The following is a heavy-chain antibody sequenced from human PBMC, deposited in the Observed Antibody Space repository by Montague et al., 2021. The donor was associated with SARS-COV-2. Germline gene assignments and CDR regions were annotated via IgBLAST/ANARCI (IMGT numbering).Heavy chain of an antibody. CDR2: IYYSGST. D-gene: IGHD3-10*01. CDR3: ARHLFSFSDSGTLGYFDY. J-gene: IGHJ4*01. CDR1: GVSINNNNYC. Sequence: SETLSLTCDVSGVSINNNNYCWGWIRQPPEKGLEWIGTIYYSGSTYYNPSLKSRVTISVDTSKNQFSLRVRSVTAADTAVYYCARHLFSFSDSGTLGYFDYWGHGTLVAVSS. V-gene: IGHV4-39*01.